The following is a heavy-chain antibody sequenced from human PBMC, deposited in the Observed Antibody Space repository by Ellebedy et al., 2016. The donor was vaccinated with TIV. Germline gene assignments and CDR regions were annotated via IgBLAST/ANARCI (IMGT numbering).Heavy chain of an antibody. D-gene: IGHD3-10*01. V-gene: IGHV4-39*07. J-gene: IGHJ4*02. CDR2: INHSGST. CDR1: GGSISSGAYY. CDR3: ARSYGSGSYNN. Sequence: SETLSLTXTVSGGSISSGAYYWSWIRQPPGKGLEWIGEINHSGSTNYNPSLKSRVTISVDTSKNQFSLKLSSVTAADTAVYYCARSYGSGSYNNWGQGTLVTVSS.